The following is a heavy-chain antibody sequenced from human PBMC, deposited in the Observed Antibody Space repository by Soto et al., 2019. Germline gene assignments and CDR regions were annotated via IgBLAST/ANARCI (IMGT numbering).Heavy chain of an antibody. CDR2: MYYSGTT. V-gene: IGHV4-59*01. CDR1: GGSISGFY. D-gene: IGHD6-25*01. J-gene: IGHJ4*02. CDR3: ARGGGSADH. Sequence: PSETLSLTCTVSGGSISGFYWSWIRQPPGKGLEWIGYMYYSGTTNYNPSLKSRVTMSVDTSKSQFSLKLSSVTAADAAVYYCARGGGSADHWGRGTLVTVSS.